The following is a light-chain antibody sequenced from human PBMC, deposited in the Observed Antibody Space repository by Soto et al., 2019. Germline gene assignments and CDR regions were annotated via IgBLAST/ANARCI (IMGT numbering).Light chain of an antibody. V-gene: IGLV2-8*01. J-gene: IGLJ3*02. CDR3: SSYAASNNFYFV. CDR1: SSDVGGYNY. CDR2: EVT. Sequence: QSVLTQPPSASGSPGQSVTISCTGTSSDVGGYNYVSWYQQYPGRAPKLMIYEVTKRPSGVPDRFSGSKSGNTASLTVSGLQAEDEDDYYCSSYAASNNFYFVFGGGTKLTVL.